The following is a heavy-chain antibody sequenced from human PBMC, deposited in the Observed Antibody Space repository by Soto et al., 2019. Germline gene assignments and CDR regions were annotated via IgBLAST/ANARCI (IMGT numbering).Heavy chain of an antibody. V-gene: IGHV4-34*01. J-gene: IGHJ3*02. CDR1: GGFVSSGSYY. Sequence: QVQLQQWGAGLLKPSETLSLTCAVYGGFVSSGSYYWSWIRQPPGKGLEWIGEMSHSGGTHFNPSLKSRVTISVDTSQNQFSLKRSSVTAAVTALYYCARVERGTATSVVDAFDIWGPGTMVTVSS. CDR2: MSHSGGT. D-gene: IGHD2-21*02. CDR3: ARVERGTATSVVDAFDI.